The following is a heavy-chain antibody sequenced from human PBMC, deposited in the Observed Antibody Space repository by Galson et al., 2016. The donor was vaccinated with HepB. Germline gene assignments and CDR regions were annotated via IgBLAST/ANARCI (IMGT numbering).Heavy chain of an antibody. D-gene: IGHD2-15*01. Sequence: SLRLSCAVSEFSFSNAWMHWVRQAPGKGLEWVGRIKSKTDGGTTDYAAPVKGRFTISRDDSKHTRYLQLNSLKTEETAVYYCTTAVLYCSAGRCTSPSYFDYWGHGTLGTVSS. J-gene: IGHJ4*01. CDR3: TTAVLYCSAGRCTSPSYFDY. CDR2: IKSKTDGGTT. V-gene: IGHV3-15*01. CDR1: EFSFSNAW.